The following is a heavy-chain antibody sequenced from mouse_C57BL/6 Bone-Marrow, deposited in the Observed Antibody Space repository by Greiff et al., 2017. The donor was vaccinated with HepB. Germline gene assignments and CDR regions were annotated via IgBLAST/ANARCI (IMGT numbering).Heavy chain of an antibody. V-gene: IGHV1-52*01. CDR2: IDPSDSET. CDR3: ARQDYYEYYYAMDY. Sequence: VQLQESGAELVRPGSSVKLSCKASGYTFTSYWMHWVKQRPIQGLEWIGNIDPSDSETHYNQKFKDKATLTVDKSSSTAYMQLSSLTSEDSAVYYCARQDYYEYYYAMDYWGQGTSVTVSS. D-gene: IGHD2-4*01. J-gene: IGHJ4*01. CDR1: GYTFTSYW.